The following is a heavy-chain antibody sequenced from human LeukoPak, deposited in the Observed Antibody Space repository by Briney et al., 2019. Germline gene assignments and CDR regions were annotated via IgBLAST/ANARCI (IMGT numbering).Heavy chain of an antibody. CDR2: VSGSGDNT. Sequence: GGSLRLSCAASGFTFSSYAMSWVRQAPGKGLEWVSGVSGSGDNTYYADSVKGRFTTSRDNSKNTLYLQMNSLRAEDTAVYYCAKEPLVVVAAPFQHWGQGTLVTVSS. CDR1: GFTFSSYA. V-gene: IGHV3-23*01. CDR3: AKEPLVVVAAPFQH. J-gene: IGHJ1*01. D-gene: IGHD2-15*01.